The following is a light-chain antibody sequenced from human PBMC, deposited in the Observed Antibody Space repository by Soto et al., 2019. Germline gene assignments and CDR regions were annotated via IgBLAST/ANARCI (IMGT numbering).Light chain of an antibody. CDR3: QVWENSINHWV. CDR1: NIGSKS. J-gene: IGLJ3*02. CDR2: DDS. Sequence: SYELTQPPSVSVAPGQTATITCGGTNIGSKSVHWYQQKPGQAPVLVVYDDSDRPSGIPERFSGSNSGNTATLTISGVEAGDEADYYCQVWENSINHWVFGGGTKLTVL. V-gene: IGLV3-21*02.